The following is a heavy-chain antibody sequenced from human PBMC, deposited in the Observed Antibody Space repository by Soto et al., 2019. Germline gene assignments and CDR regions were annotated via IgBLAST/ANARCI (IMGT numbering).Heavy chain of an antibody. D-gene: IGHD3-22*01. Sequence: QVQLVQSGGEVKKPGASVNVSCKASGYTFIIYGINWVRQAPGQGPEWMGWINTYNGNTNYAQKFQGRVSMTADSSTTTHYMGLRSLTSDDTAVYYCARGGARYFDSSGYYFDSWGQGTQVTVSS. CDR3: ARGGARYFDSSGYYFDS. V-gene: IGHV1-18*01. CDR2: INTYNGNT. CDR1: GYTFIIYG. J-gene: IGHJ5*01.